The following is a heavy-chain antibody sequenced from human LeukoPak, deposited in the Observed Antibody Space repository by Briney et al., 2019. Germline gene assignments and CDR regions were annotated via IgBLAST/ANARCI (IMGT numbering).Heavy chain of an antibody. J-gene: IGHJ5*02. CDR1: GFTFSSYA. CDR2: IPYDGSNK. Sequence: GGSLRLSCAASGFTFSSYAMHWVRQAPGKGLEWVAVIPYDGSNKYYADSVKGRFTISRDNSKNTLYLQMNSLRAEDTAVYYCAREYSNYGWFDPWGQGTLVTVSS. D-gene: IGHD4-11*01. V-gene: IGHV3-30*04. CDR3: AREYSNYGWFDP.